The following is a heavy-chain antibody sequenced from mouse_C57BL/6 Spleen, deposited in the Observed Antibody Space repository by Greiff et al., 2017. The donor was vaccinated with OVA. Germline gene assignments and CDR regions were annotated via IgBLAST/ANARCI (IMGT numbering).Heavy chain of an antibody. V-gene: IGHV2-9-1*01. J-gene: IGHJ4*01. CDR1: GFSLTSYA. D-gene: IGHD1-1*01. CDR3: ARNTLYYYGGYYYAMDY. Sequence: QVQLKESGPGLVAPSQSLSITCTVSGFSLTSYAMSWVRQTPGKGLEWLGVIWTGGGTTYNSALYSRLSISTDNSKSQVYIKMRSLQSEDSASYYCARNTLYYYGGYYYAMDYWGQGTSVTVSS. CDR2: IWTGGGT.